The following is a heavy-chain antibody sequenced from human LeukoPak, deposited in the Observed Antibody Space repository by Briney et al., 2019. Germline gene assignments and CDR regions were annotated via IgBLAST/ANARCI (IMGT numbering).Heavy chain of an antibody. CDR3: AREGGTDVLRFLVGAAFDI. V-gene: IGHV4-61*02. CDR1: GGSISSGSYY. D-gene: IGHD3-3*01. J-gene: IGHJ3*02. CDR2: IYTSGST. Sequence: SETLSLTCTVSGGSISSGSYYWSWIRQPAGKGLEWIGRIYTSGSTNYNPPLKSRVTISVDTSKNQFSLKLSSVTAADTAVYYCAREGGTDVLRFLVGAAFDIWGQGTMVTVSS.